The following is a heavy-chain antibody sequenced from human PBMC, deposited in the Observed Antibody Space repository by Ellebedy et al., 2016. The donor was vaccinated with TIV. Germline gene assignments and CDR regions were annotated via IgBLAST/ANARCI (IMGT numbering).Heavy chain of an antibody. V-gene: IGHV3-53*01. CDR3: ARDRVFWSGYPSYGMDV. CDR1: GFTVSSNY. Sequence: GESLKISCAASGFTVSSNYMSWVRQAPGKGLEWVSVIYSGGSTYYADSVKGRFTISRDNAKNSLYLQMNSLRAEDTAVYYCARDRVFWSGYPSYGMDVWGQGTTVTVSS. CDR2: IYSGGST. D-gene: IGHD3-3*01. J-gene: IGHJ6*02.